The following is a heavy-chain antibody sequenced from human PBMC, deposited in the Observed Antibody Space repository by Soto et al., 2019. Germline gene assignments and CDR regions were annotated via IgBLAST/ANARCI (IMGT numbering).Heavy chain of an antibody. CDR3: ARDDGYNDPYHDYGMDV. J-gene: IGHJ6*02. V-gene: IGHV3-64*01. CDR1: GFTFRSYA. D-gene: IGHD5-18*01. Sequence: EVQLVESGGGLVQPGGSLRLSCAASGFTFRSYAMHWVRQAPGKGLEYVSAISNNGDSTHYANSVKGRFTISRDNSKNRLYLQMGSLRAEGMAVYYCARDDGYNDPYHDYGMDVWGQGTTVTVSS. CDR2: ISNNGDST.